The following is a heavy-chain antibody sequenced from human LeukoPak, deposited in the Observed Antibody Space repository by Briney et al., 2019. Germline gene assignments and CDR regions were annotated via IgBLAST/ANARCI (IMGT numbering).Heavy chain of an antibody. J-gene: IGHJ4*02. CDR3: ARIPGPYDSSGYYNI. V-gene: IGHV2-70*11. CDR2: IDWDDDK. Sequence: SGPTLVNPTQTLTLTCTFSGFSHSTSGMCVSWIRRPPGKALEWLARIDWDDDKYYSTSLKTRLTISKDTSKNQVVLTMTNMDHVDTATHYCARIPGPYDSSGYYNIWGQGTPVTVAS. CDR1: GFSHSTSGMC. D-gene: IGHD3-22*01.